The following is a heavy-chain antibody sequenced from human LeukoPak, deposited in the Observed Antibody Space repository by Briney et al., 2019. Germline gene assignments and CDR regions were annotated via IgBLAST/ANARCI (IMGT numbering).Heavy chain of an antibody. CDR1: GFTFSSYA. CDR3: ARVGYGDYGYGYYYGMDV. V-gene: IGHV3-30*04. CDR2: ISYDGSNK. J-gene: IGHJ6*04. Sequence: PGGSLRLSCAASGFTFSSYAMHWVRQAPGKRLEWVAVISYDGSNKYYADSVKGRFTISRDNSENTLYLQMNSLRAEDTAVYYCARVGYGDYGYGYYYGMDVWGKGTTVTVSS. D-gene: IGHD4-17*01.